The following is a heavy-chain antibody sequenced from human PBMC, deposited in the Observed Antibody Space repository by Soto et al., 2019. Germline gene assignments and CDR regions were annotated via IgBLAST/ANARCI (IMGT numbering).Heavy chain of an antibody. CDR3: VKGNSKADV. Sequence: EVQLLESGGGFVQPGGSLRLSCAASGFTFSTYAMNWVRQAPGNGLEWVSAISGSGGSIHYADSVKGRFTISRDNSKNALYLQMNSLRDEDTAVYHCVKGNSKADVWGQGTTVTVSS. CDR1: GFTFSTYA. CDR2: ISGSGGSI. J-gene: IGHJ6*02. V-gene: IGHV3-23*01. D-gene: IGHD1-7*01.